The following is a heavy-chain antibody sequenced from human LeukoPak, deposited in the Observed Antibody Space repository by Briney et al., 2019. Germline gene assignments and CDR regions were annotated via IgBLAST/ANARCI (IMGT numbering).Heavy chain of an antibody. D-gene: IGHD3-10*01. V-gene: IGHV4-34*01. CDR1: GGSFSGYY. CDR3: ARGRLYYYGSGSFHY. Sequence: SETLSLTCAVYGGSFSGYYWGWIRQPPGKGLEWIGEINHSGSTNYNPSLKSRVTISVDTSKNQFSLKLSSVTAADTAVYYCARGRLYYYGSGSFHYWGQGTLVTVSS. J-gene: IGHJ4*02. CDR2: INHSGST.